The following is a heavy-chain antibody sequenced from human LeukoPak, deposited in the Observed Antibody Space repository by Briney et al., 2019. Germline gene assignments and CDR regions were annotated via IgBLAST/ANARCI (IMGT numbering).Heavy chain of an antibody. CDR2: IYYSGST. V-gene: IGHV4-39*07. Sequence: SETLSLTCTVSGGSISSSSYYWGWIRQPPGKGLEWIGSIYYSGSTYYNPSLKSRVTISVDTSKNQFSLKLSSVTAADTAVYYCARGYVWGSYRYTGFYYFDYWGQGTLVTVSS. D-gene: IGHD3-16*02. CDR3: ARGYVWGSYRYTGFYYFDY. CDR1: GGSISSSSYY. J-gene: IGHJ4*02.